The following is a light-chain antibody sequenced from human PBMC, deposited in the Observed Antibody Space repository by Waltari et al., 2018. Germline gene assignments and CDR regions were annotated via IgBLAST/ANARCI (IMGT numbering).Light chain of an antibody. V-gene: IGKV1-39*01. CDR3: QQTNTVPLT. J-gene: IGKJ4*01. CDR1: HSITTY. CDR2: AAS. Sequence: IQMTQSPSSLSSSVGDRVTITCRASHSITTYLNWYQQKPGKAPNLLIYAASSLQSGVPSRFSGSGAGTEFTLTISSLRPEDFATYYCQQTNTVPLTFGGGTKVEIK.